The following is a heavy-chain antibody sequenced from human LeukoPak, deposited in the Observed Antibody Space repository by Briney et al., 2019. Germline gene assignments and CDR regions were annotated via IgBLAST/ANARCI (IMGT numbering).Heavy chain of an antibody. J-gene: IGHJ4*02. D-gene: IGHD2-15*01. V-gene: IGHV3-33*01. CDR1: GFTFSSYG. CDR2: IWYDGSNK. CDR3: ARGQYSPDY. Sequence: GGSPRLSCAASGFTFSSYGMHWVRQAPGKGLEWVAVIWYDGSNKYYTDSEKGRFTISRDNSKNTLYLQMNSLRAEDTAVYYCARGQYSPDYWGQGTLVTVSS.